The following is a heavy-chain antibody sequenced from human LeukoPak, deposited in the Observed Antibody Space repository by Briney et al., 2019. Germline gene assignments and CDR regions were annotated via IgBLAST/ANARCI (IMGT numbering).Heavy chain of an antibody. CDR3: ARDTHYYGSGSPAFDF. CDR1: GFTFSSYA. D-gene: IGHD3-10*01. J-gene: IGHJ3*01. V-gene: IGHV3-48*01. Sequence: GGSLRLSRAASGFTFSSYAMSWVRQAPGKGLEWVSYISFSSATIHYADSVKGRFTISRDNAKNSLYLQMNSLRAEDTALYYCARDTHYYGSGSPAFDFWGRGTMVTVSS. CDR2: ISFSSATI.